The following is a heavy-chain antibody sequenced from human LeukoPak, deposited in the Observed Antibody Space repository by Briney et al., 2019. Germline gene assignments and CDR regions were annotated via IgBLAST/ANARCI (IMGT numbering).Heavy chain of an antibody. J-gene: IGHJ5*02. V-gene: IGHV4-59*02. CDR1: GGSVSGYY. CDR2: MSYSGNI. CDR3: ARKGEHYYDSGKLWPAWFDL. Sequence: SETLSLTCTVSGGSVSGYYCNWIRQPPGKGLEWIGYMSYSGNINYNPSLKSRVTISVDTSKNQFSLKLTSVTAADTAVYYCARKGEHYYDSGKLWPAWFDLWGQGTLVTVSS. D-gene: IGHD3-10*01.